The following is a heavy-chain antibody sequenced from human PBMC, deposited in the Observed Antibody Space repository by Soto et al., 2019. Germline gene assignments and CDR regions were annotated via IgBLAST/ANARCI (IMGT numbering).Heavy chain of an antibody. V-gene: IGHV2-5*01. CDR1: GFSLSTSGVG. Sequence: QITLKESGPTLVKPTQTLTLTCTFSGFSLSTSGVGVGWIRQPPGKALEWLALIYWNDDKRYSPSLKSRLTITKDTSKNQVVLTMTNMDPVDTATYYCERVRSRVRGVIITLSPFDYWGQGTLVTVSS. D-gene: IGHD3-10*01. J-gene: IGHJ4*02. CDR3: ERVRSRVRGVIITLSPFDY. CDR2: IYWNDDK.